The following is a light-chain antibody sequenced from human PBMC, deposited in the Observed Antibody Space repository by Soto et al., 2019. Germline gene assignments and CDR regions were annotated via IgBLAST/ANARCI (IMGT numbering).Light chain of an antibody. CDR1: QTISRN. CDR3: QQSQSTPLT. Sequence: DIQMTQSPSSLSASVGDRVTITCRASQTISRNLNWYQQKPGKAPKLLIYAASSLQSGVPSRFSGSGSGTDFTLTISSLQPEDFASYFCQQSQSTPLTFGGGTKVEIK. CDR2: AAS. J-gene: IGKJ4*01. V-gene: IGKV1-39*01.